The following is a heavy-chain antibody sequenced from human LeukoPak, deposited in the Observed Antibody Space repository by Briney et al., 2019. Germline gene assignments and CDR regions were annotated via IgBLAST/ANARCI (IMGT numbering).Heavy chain of an antibody. CDR2: ISGSGGST. Sequence: GGSLRLSCAASGFTFSSYAMSWVRQAPGKGLEWVSAISGSGGSTYYADSVKGRFTISRDNAKNSLYLQMNSLRAEDTAVYYCARVKVGATAESWFDPWGQGTLVTVSS. CDR3: ARVKVGATAESWFDP. D-gene: IGHD1-26*01. V-gene: IGHV3-23*01. J-gene: IGHJ5*02. CDR1: GFTFSSYA.